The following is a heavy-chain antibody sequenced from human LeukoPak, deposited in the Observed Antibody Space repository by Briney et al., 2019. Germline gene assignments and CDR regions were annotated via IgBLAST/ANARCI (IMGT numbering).Heavy chain of an antibody. J-gene: IGHJ4*02. V-gene: IGHV3-30*02. CDR3: AKDHDYGDYLFDY. CDR2: IRYDGSNK. D-gene: IGHD4-17*01. Sequence: GGSLRLSCAASGFTFSSYGMHWVRQAPGKGLEWVAFIRYDGSNKYYADSVKGRFTISRDNSKSTLYLQMNSLRAEDTAVYYCAKDHDYGDYLFDYWGQGTLVTVSS. CDR1: GFTFSSYG.